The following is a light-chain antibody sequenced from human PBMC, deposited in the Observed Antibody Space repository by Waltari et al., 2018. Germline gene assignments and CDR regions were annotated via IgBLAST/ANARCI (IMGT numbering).Light chain of an antibody. J-gene: IGLJ2*01. CDR2: GNN. CDR3: AAWDDRLRGVV. Sequence: QSLLTQPPSASGTPGQRVTLPCSGSSPTIGSYYVYWYQQLPGTAPKLLIDGNNQRPSGVPDRFSGSKSGTSGSLAISGLRSEDEADYYCAAWDDRLRGVVFGGGTKLTV. CDR1: SPTIGSYY. V-gene: IGLV1-47*01.